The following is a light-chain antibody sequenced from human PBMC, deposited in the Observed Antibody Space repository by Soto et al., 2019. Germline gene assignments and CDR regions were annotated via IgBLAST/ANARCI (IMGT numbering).Light chain of an antibody. Sequence: EIVMTQSPGTLSLSPGERVTLSCRASQSVSSSYLAGYQQKPGQAARLLIYAASSWATGLPDRFSGSGSGTDFALTISRLEPEDFAVYYCQQYGSSKGTFGQGTKVEIK. CDR1: QSVSSSY. V-gene: IGKV3-20*01. CDR2: AAS. J-gene: IGKJ1*01. CDR3: QQYGSSKGT.